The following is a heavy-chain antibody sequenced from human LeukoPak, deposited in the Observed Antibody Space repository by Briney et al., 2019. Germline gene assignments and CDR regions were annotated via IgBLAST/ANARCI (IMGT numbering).Heavy chain of an antibody. CDR3: ARGIPLGYCSGGSCYNASDKWAFDY. V-gene: IGHV4-34*01. CDR2: INHSGST. Sequence: SETLSLTCAVYGGSFSGYYWSWIRQPPGKGLEWIGEINHSGSTNYNPSLKSRVTISVDTSKNQFSLKLSSVTAADTAVYYCARGIPLGYCSGGSCYNASDKWAFDYWGQGTLVTVSS. D-gene: IGHD2-15*01. CDR1: GGSFSGYY. J-gene: IGHJ4*02.